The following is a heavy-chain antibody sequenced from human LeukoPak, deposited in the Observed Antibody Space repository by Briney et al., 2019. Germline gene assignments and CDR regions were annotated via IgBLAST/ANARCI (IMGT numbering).Heavy chain of an antibody. J-gene: IGHJ3*02. Sequence: GASVKVSCKASGGTFSSYAISWVRQAPGQGLEWMGRIIPILGIANYAQKFQGRVTITADKSTSTAYMELSSLRSEDTAVYYCARGVVVAATQAFDIWGQGTMVTVSS. CDR1: GGTFSSYA. D-gene: IGHD2-15*01. V-gene: IGHV1-69*04. CDR2: IIPILGIA. CDR3: ARGVVVAATQAFDI.